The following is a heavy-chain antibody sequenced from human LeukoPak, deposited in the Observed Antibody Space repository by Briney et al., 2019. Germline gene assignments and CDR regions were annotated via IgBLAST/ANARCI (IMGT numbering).Heavy chain of an antibody. J-gene: IGHJ4*02. CDR1: GFTFSSYS. CDR2: ISSSSSYI. Sequence: GGSLRLSCAASGFTFSSYSMNWVRQAPGQGLEWVSSISSSSSYIYYADSVKGRFTISRDNAKNSLYLQMSSLRAEDTAVYYCATPSGMGDWGQGTLVTVSS. CDR3: ATPSGMGD. D-gene: IGHD5-24*01. V-gene: IGHV3-21*01.